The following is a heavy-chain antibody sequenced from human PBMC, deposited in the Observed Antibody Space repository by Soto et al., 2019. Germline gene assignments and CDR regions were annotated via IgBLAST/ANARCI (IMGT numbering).Heavy chain of an antibody. D-gene: IGHD3-22*01. V-gene: IGHV3-11*05. CDR1: GFTFSDYY. CDR3: ARVPLNAYYYESSGYCDY. Sequence: GGSLRLSCAASGFTFSDYYMSWIRQAPGKGLEWVSYISSSSSYTNYADSVKGRFTISRDNAKNSLYLQMNSLRAEDTAVYYCARVPLNAYYYESSGYCDYWGQGT. J-gene: IGHJ4*02. CDR2: ISSSSSYT.